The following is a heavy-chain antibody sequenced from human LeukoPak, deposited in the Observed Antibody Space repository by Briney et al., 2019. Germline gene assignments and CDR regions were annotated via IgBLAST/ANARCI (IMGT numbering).Heavy chain of an antibody. CDR3: ARGHRYYYGSGSYLIDY. Sequence: GASVKVSCKASGYTFTSYDINWVRQATGQGLEWMGWMNPNSGNTGYAQKFQGRVTMTRNTSISTAYMELSSLRSEDTAVYYCARGHRYYYGSGSYLIDYWGQGTLVTVSS. V-gene: IGHV1-8*01. CDR2: MNPNSGNT. CDR1: GYTFTSYD. J-gene: IGHJ4*02. D-gene: IGHD3-10*01.